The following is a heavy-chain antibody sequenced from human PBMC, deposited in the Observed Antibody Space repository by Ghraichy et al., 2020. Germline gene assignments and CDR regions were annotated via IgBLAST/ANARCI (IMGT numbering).Heavy chain of an antibody. CDR3: TTDRMSVRGVIIHSGAYFDS. Sequence: GGSLRLSCAASGFTFSNAWMSWVRQAPGKGLEWVGRIKSKTDGGTTDYAAPVKGRFTISRDDSKNTLYLQMNSLKTEDTAVYYCTTDRMSVRGVIIHSGAYFDSLGQGTLVTVSS. CDR2: IKSKTDGGTT. D-gene: IGHD3-10*02. J-gene: IGHJ4*02. CDR1: GFTFSNAW. V-gene: IGHV3-15*01.